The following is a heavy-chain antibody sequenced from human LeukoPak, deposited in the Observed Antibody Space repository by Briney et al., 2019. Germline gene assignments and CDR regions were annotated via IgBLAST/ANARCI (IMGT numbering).Heavy chain of an antibody. D-gene: IGHD5-18*01. CDR1: GGSISSYY. CDR2: IYYSGST. J-gene: IGHJ4*02. CDR3: ARHVQDTAMVTPLYCFDY. V-gene: IGHV4-59*08. Sequence: PSETLSLTCTVSGGSISSYYWSWIRQPPGKGLEWIGYIYYSGSTNYNPSLKSRVTISVDTSKNQFSLKLSSVTAADTAVYYCARHVQDTAMVTPLYCFDYWGQGTLVTVSS.